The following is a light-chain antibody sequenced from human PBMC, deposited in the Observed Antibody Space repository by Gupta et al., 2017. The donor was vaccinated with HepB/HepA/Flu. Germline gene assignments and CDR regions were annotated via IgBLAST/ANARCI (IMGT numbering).Light chain of an antibody. CDR1: SSNLAADYA. CDR2: DKN. J-gene: IGLJ1*01. Sequence: QSVLTQPPSVSGAPGQRVTLSCTGRSSNLAADYAKHWYQQLPGTAPRVLIYDKNKRPAGVPDRFSGSKSGTAASLAISGLLAEDEGDYYCQSYDSTLSIEVFGTGTKVTVL. V-gene: IGLV1-40*01. CDR3: QSYDSTLSIEV.